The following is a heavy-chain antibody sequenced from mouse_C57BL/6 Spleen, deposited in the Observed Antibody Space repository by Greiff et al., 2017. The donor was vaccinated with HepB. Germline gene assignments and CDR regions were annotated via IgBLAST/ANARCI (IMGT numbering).Heavy chain of an antibody. CDR2: IWRGGST. J-gene: IGHJ4*01. D-gene: IGHD2-4*01. CDR3: AKNDYDDYYAMDY. V-gene: IGHV2-5*01. Sequence: VMLVESGPGLVQPSQSLSITCTVSGFSLTSYGVHWVRQSPGKGLEWLGVIWRGGSTDYNAAFMSRLSITKDNSKSQVFFKMNSLQADDTAIYYCAKNDYDDYYAMDYWGQGTSVTVSS. CDR1: GFSLTSYG.